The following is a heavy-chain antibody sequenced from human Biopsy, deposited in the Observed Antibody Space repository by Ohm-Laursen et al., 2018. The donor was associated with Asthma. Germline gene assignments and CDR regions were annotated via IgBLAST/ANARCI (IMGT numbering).Heavy chain of an antibody. CDR1: GYTFNSAG. D-gene: IGHD3-10*01. CDR2: IGVYNGNT. Sequence: ASVKVSCKPSGYTFNSAGITWVRQAPAQGLEWMGWIGVYNGNTKVAQKLQDRVTMITDTSTSTAYMELRSLRSDDTAVYFCARAVDYSHYYGIDVWGQGTTVTVS. V-gene: IGHV1-18*01. CDR3: ARAVDYSHYYGIDV. J-gene: IGHJ6*02.